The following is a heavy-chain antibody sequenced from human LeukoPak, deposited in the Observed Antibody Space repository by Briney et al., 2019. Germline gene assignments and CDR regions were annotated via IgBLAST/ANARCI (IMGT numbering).Heavy chain of an antibody. CDR1: GFIFITYA. CDR2: ITTNGDST. CDR3: AKCDGSGSYIRLFEY. V-gene: IGHV3-64*04. D-gene: IGHD3-10*01. Sequence: TGGSLRLSCSASGFIFITYAMHWVRQAPGKGLEYVSGITTNGDSTFYADSVKGRFTISRDNSRNTLYLQMNSLRAEDTAVYFCAKCDGSGSYIRLFEYWGQGTLVTVSS. J-gene: IGHJ4*02.